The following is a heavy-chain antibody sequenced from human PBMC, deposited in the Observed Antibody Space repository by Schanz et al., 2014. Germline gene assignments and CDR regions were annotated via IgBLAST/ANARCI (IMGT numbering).Heavy chain of an antibody. J-gene: IGHJ4*02. D-gene: IGHD2-21*01. V-gene: IGHV1-69*04. CDR2: IIPILGIA. CDR1: GGTFSTYP. Sequence: QVQLVQSGAEVKKPGASVKVSCKASGGTFSTYPINWLRQAPGQGLEWMGRIIPILGIANYAQNFQGRVTITADKSTSTAYMELTSLRSEDTAVYYCARDRLECGAECYSVEVFEIWGQGTLVIVSS. CDR3: ARDRLECGAECYSVEVFEI.